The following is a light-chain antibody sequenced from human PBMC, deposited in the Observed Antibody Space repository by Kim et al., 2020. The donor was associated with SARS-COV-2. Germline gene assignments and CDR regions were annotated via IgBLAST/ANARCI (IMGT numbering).Light chain of an antibody. Sequence: PASTAGRSSESLVYSDGNIYLNWFHQRPGQSPRRLIYKVSDRDSGVPDRFSGSGSGTEFTLQISRVEGEDVGGYYCMQGTHWPFTFGPGTKVDIK. CDR2: KVS. J-gene: IGKJ3*01. CDR3: MQGTHWPFT. V-gene: IGKV2-30*01. CDR1: ESLVYSDGNIY.